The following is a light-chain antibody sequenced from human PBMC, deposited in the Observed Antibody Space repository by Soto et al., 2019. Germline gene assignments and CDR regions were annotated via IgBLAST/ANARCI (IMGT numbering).Light chain of an antibody. CDR1: SSDIGGYNF. CDR2: DVT. CDR3: SSHGGSNNPYV. V-gene: IGLV2-8*01. Sequence: QSALTQPPSASGSPGQSVALSCTGTSSDIGGYNFVSWYQQHPGKAPKLMIYDVTKRPSGVTDRFSGSNSGNTATLIVSGLQAEDEADYYCSSHGGSNNPYVFVPGTKLTVL. J-gene: IGLJ1*01.